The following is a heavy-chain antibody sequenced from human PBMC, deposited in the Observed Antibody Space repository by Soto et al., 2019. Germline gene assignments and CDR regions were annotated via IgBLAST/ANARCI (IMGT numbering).Heavy chain of an antibody. CDR1: GYTFTNYW. V-gene: IGHV5-51*01. Sequence: PGESLKISCKASGYTFTNYWIGWVRQMPGKGLEWMGIIYPGDSDTKYSPSFQGQVTISADKSINTAYLQWRSLKASDTAMYYCAIRGSFRAPDYWGQGTLVTVSS. CDR3: AIRGSFRAPDY. D-gene: IGHD2-15*01. CDR2: IYPGDSDT. J-gene: IGHJ4*02.